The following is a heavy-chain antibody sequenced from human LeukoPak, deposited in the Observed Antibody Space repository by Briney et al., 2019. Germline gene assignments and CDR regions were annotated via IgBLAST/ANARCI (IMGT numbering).Heavy chain of an antibody. D-gene: IGHD3-3*01. CDR3: ARDTGEWSSDAFDI. Sequence: ASVKVSCKASGYTFTSYGISWVRQAPGQGPEWMGWISAYNGNTNYAQKLQGRVTMTTDTSTSTAYMELRSLRSDDTAVYYCARDTGEWSSDAFDIWGQGTMVTVSS. CDR1: GYTFTSYG. CDR2: ISAYNGNT. J-gene: IGHJ3*02. V-gene: IGHV1-18*01.